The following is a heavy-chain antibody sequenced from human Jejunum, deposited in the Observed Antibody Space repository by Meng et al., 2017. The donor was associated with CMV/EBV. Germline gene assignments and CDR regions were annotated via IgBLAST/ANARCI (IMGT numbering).Heavy chain of an antibody. V-gene: IGHV3-30*02. J-gene: IGHJ4*02. CDR1: GFTFSSCG. D-gene: IGHD1/OR15-1a*01. CDR2: IQYDETTK. Sequence: AASGFTFSSCGMHWVRQVPGKGLEWVAFIQYDETTKYYAVSVKGRFSISRDNSKTTLFLQMNSLRAEDTAVYYCVKENKKLRGDYWGQGTLVTVSS. CDR3: VKENKKLRGDY.